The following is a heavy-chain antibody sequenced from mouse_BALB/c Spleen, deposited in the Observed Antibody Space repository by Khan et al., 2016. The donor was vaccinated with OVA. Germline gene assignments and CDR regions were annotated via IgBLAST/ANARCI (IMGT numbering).Heavy chain of an antibody. CDR2: INPRSGYT. D-gene: IGHD2-14*01. CDR3: ARRTTGYTMEY. Sequence: VQLQESGAELARPGASVRMSCKASGYTFTSNTMHWVKKRPGQGLEWIGYINPRSGYTNFNQNFKDKATLTADKSSSTAYMQLSSLTSEDSAVYYCARRTTGYTMEYWGQGTSVTVAS. CDR1: GYTFTSNT. J-gene: IGHJ4*01. V-gene: IGHV1-4*01.